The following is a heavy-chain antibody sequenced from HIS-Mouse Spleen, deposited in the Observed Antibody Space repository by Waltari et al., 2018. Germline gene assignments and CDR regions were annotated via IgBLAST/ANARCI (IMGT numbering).Heavy chain of an antibody. D-gene: IGHD6-13*01. J-gene: IGHJ2*01. CDR3: ARGGLAAAGWYFDL. Sequence: EVQLVESGGGLIQPGGSRRLSCAASGFTVSRNYMGWVHRAPGKGLEWVSVIYSGGSTYYADSVKGRFTISRDNSKNTLYLQMNSLRAEDTAVYYCARGGLAAAGWYFDLWGRGTLVTVSS. CDR1: GFTVSRNY. CDR2: IYSGGST. V-gene: IGHV3-53*01.